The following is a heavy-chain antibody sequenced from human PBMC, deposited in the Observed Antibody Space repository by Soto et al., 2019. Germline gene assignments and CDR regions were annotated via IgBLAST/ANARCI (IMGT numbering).Heavy chain of an antibody. CDR1: GFTFDDYG. CDR2: INWNGGST. CDR3: ARDLFSGYDNDAFDI. D-gene: IGHD5-12*01. V-gene: IGHV3-20*04. J-gene: IGHJ3*02. Sequence: GGSLRLSCAASGFTFDDYGMSWVRQAPGKGLEWVSGINWNGGSTGYADSVKGRFTISRDNAKNSLYLQMNSLRAEDTALYYCARDLFSGYDNDAFDIWGQGTMVTVS.